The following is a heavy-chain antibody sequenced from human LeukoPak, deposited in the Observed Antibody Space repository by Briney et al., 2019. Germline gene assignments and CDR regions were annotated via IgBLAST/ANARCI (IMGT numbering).Heavy chain of an antibody. CDR3: ARELFGSGSCPDY. CDR2: VWHDGSNR. CDR1: GFTSSSFA. J-gene: IGHJ4*02. D-gene: IGHD3-10*01. V-gene: IGHV3-33*01. Sequence: GGSLRFSCTAPGFTSSSFAIHWFRQPQGKGLGGWALVWHDGSNRYYADSVKGRFTISRDNSKITVYLQMNSLRAEDTAVYYCARELFGSGSCPDYWGQGTLVTVSS.